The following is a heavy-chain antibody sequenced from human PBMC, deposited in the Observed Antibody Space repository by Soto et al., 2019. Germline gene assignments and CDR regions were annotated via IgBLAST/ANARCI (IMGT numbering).Heavy chain of an antibody. Sequence: QVQLVESGGGVVQPGGSLRLSCTASGFTFTTFGIHWVRQAPGKGLEWVALISYDGHNKYYSNYVRGRFTISRDNYKYTLSLQMNSLRAEDTAVYYCAKDLQAYGDYNYYYYGMDVWGQGTTVSVSS. CDR3: AKDLQAYGDYNYYYYGMDV. CDR1: GFTFTTFG. CDR2: ISYDGHNK. D-gene: IGHD4-17*01. V-gene: IGHV3-30*18. J-gene: IGHJ6*02.